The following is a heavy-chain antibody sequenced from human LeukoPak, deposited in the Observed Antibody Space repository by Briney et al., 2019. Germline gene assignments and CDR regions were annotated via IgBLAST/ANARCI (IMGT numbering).Heavy chain of an antibody. D-gene: IGHD1-26*01. J-gene: IGHJ3*02. CDR1: GFTFSSYW. V-gene: IGHV3-7*01. CDR3: ARDEAGELYRDDAFDI. Sequence: GGSLRLSCAASGFTFSSYWMSWVRQAPGKGLEWVANIKQDGSEKYYVDSVKGRFTISRDNAKNSLYLQMNSLRAEDTAMYYCARDEAGELYRDDAFDIWGQETMVTVSS. CDR2: IKQDGSEK.